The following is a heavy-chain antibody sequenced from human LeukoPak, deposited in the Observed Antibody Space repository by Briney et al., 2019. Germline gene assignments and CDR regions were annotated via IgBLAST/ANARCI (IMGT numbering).Heavy chain of an antibody. CDR1: GGSITTDY. CDR3: ARRISYYFGMDV. J-gene: IGHJ6*02. V-gene: IGHV4-59*08. Sequence: SETLSLTCTVSGGSITTDYWTWIRQPPGKGLEWIGHTYYNGITKYNPSLKSRVTISVDTSKNQFSLKLTSVAAADTAVYYCARRISYYFGMDVWGHGTSVTVSS. CDR2: TYYNGIT. D-gene: IGHD2/OR15-2a*01.